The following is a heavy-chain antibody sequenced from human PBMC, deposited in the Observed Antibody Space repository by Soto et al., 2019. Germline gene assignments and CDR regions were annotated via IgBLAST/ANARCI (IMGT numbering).Heavy chain of an antibody. CDR2: ISSSSTTI. CDR1: GFTFSSYS. D-gene: IGHD3-10*01. CDR3: ARALLWRGITSTYFDS. J-gene: IGHJ4*02. V-gene: IGHV3-48*01. Sequence: EVQLVESGGGLVQPGGSLRLSCAASGFTFSSYSMNWVRQAPGKGLEWVSHISSSSTTIYYADSVKGRFTVSRDNAMNSLYLQMNSLRAEDTAVYYCARALLWRGITSTYFDSWGQGTLVTVSS.